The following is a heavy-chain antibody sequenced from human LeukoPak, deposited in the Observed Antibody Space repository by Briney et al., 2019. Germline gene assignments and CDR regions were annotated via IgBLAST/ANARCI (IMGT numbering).Heavy chain of an antibody. CDR1: GGSISSYY. J-gene: IGHJ5*02. Sequence: SETLSLTCTVSGGSISSYYWSWIRQPPGKGLEWIGYIYYSGSTNYNPSLKSRVTISVDTSKNQFSLKLSSVTAADTAVYYCAREYVDFWSGYYTGNWFDPSRQGTLVTVSS. CDR2: IYYSGST. CDR3: AREYVDFWSGYYTGNWFDP. V-gene: IGHV4-59*01. D-gene: IGHD3-3*01.